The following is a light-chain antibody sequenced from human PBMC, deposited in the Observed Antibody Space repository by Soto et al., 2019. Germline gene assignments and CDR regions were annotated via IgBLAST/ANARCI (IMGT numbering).Light chain of an antibody. V-gene: IGKV1-27*01. J-gene: IGKJ4*01. CDR1: QGISVY. Sequence: DIQMTQSPSSLSASLGDRVTITCRASQGISVYLAWFQQKPGKVPKLLIYAASTLQSGVPSRFSGSGSGTDFTPTTSTLQPEDVATYYCQKYNSAPPTFGGGPKVEIK. CDR3: QKYNSAPPT. CDR2: AAS.